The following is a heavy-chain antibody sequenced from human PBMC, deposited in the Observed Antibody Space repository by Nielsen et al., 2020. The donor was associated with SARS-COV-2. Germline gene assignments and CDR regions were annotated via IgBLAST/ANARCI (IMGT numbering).Heavy chain of an antibody. V-gene: IGHV5-51*01. Sequence: VRQAPGKGLEWMGIIYPGDSDTNYSPSFQGHVTISADKSISTAYLQWSSLKASDTAMYYCARHRIAARQNTYYYYYGMDVWGQGTTVTVSS. CDR3: ARHRIAARQNTYYYYYGMDV. J-gene: IGHJ6*02. CDR2: IYPGDSDT. D-gene: IGHD6-6*01.